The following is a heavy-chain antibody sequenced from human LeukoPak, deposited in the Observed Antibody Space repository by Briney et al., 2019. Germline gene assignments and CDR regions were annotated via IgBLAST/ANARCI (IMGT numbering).Heavy chain of an antibody. CDR1: GFTFSSYE. V-gene: IGHV3-48*03. D-gene: IGHD6-19*01. CDR2: ISTSGGAI. Sequence: PGGSLRLSCAASGFTFSSYEMNWVRQAPGKGLEWLSYISTSGGAIYYADSVKGRFTISRDNAENSLYLRMNSLRAEDTAVYYCARDRWGLAVAGAGYMDVWGKGTTVTVSS. CDR3: ARDRWGLAVAGAGYMDV. J-gene: IGHJ6*03.